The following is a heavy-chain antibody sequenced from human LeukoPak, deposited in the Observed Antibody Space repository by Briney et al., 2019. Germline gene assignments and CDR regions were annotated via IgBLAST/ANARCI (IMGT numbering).Heavy chain of an antibody. CDR3: AKGIGGVIVKSLLHSAFDI. J-gene: IGHJ3*02. D-gene: IGHD3-16*02. Sequence: GGSLRLSCAASGFTFSSYAMSWVRQAPGKGLEWVSGISGGGGSTYYADPVKGRFTISRDNSRNTLYLQMNSLRGEDTAVYYCAKGIGGVIVKSLLHSAFDIWGQGTMVTVSS. CDR1: GFTFSSYA. CDR2: ISGGGGST. V-gene: IGHV3-23*01.